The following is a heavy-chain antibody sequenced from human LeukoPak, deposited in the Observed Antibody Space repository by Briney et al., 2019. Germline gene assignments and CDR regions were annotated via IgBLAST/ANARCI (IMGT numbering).Heavy chain of an antibody. Sequence: PGGSLRLSCAASGITFSSYAMSWVRQAPGKGLEWVSAISGSGGSTYYADSVKGRFTISRDNSKNTLYLQMNSLRAEDTAVYYCVHYDILTGYSVWGQGTLVTVSS. CDR3: VHYDILTGYSV. D-gene: IGHD3-9*01. J-gene: IGHJ4*02. CDR1: GITFSSYA. V-gene: IGHV3-23*01. CDR2: ISGSGGST.